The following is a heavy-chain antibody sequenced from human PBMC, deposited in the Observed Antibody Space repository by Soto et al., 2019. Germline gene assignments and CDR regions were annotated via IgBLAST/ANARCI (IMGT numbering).Heavy chain of an antibody. CDR3: AKGDDRALSVMDV. CDR1: GFSFRGYV. CDR2: ISGSGGST. V-gene: IGHV3-23*01. Sequence: GGSLRLSCAASGFSFRGYVMSWVRQSPGKGLEWVSAISGSGGSTYYADSVKGRFTISRDNSKNTLYLQMNSLRAEDTAVYYCAKGDDRALSVMDVWAQGTTVTVS. D-gene: IGHD3-22*01. J-gene: IGHJ6*02.